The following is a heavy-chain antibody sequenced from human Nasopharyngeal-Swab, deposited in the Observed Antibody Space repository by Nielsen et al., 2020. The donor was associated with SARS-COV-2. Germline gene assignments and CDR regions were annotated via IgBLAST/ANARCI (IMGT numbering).Heavy chain of an antibody. D-gene: IGHD3-22*01. Sequence: GESLKISCKGSGYRFTSYWIGWVRQMPGKGLEWMGIIYPGDSDTRYSPSFQGQVTISADKSISTAYLQWSSLKASDTAMYYCARGLYYYDSSGYYSLPFGYWGQGTLVTVSS. J-gene: IGHJ4*02. V-gene: IGHV5-51*01. CDR2: IYPGDSDT. CDR1: GYRFTSYW. CDR3: ARGLYYYDSSGYYSLPFGY.